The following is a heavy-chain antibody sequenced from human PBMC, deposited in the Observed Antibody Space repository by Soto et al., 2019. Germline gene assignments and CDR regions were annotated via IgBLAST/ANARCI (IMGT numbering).Heavy chain of an antibody. V-gene: IGHV3-23*01. CDR2: ISASGGST. CDR3: AKRDGYRIYDAFDV. D-gene: IGHD5-12*01. Sequence: WGSLRISCATSVFTFSIYAMTWVRQAPGKGLEWVSVISASGGSTYYADSVKGRFTISRDNSKNTVYLQMNSLRAEDTAVYYCAKRDGYRIYDAFDVWRQGTLVTVSS. J-gene: IGHJ3*01. CDR1: VFTFSIYA.